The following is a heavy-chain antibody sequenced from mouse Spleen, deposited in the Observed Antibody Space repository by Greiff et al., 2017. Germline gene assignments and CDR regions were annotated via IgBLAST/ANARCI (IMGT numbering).Heavy chain of an antibody. CDR2: IDPETGGT. Sequence: QVQLQQSGAELVRPGASVTLSCKASGYTFTDYEMHWVKQTPVHGLEWIGAIDPETGGTAYNQKFKGKAILTADKSSSTAYMELRSLTSEDSAVYYCTRAYYGNPWFAYWGQGTLVTVSA. CDR3: TRAYYGNPWFAY. CDR1: GYTFTDYE. J-gene: IGHJ3*01. V-gene: IGHV1-15*01. D-gene: IGHD2-10*01.